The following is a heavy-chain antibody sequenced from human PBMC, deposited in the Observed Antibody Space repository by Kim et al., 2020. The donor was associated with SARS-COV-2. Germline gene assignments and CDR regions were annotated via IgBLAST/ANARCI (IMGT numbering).Heavy chain of an antibody. Sequence: SETLSLTCTVSGDSLSNDFWTWIRQPPGKGLEWIAYIQYSGRTNYNPSLKSRVTMAVDTSKNQFSLRLRSVTAADTAIYFCARVFGNYYNKYFDLWGRGTLVTVSS. D-gene: IGHD1-26*01. V-gene: IGHV4-59*01. CDR3: ARVFGNYYNKYFDL. CDR2: IQYSGRT. J-gene: IGHJ2*01. CDR1: GDSLSNDF.